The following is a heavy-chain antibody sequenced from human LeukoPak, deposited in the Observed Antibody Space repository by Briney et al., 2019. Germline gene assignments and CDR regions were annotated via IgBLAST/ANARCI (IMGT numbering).Heavy chain of an antibody. V-gene: IGHV3-23*01. J-gene: IGHJ4*02. CDR1: GFTFSSYA. CDR2: IGGSGGTT. Sequence: GGSLRLSCAASGFTFSSYAMNWVRQAPGKGLEWVSAIGGSGGTTYYADSAKGRFTISRDNSRNTLYLQMNSLRAEDTATYYCAKDGDIAARLIDYWGQGTLVTVSS. CDR3: AKDGDIAARLIDY. D-gene: IGHD6-6*01.